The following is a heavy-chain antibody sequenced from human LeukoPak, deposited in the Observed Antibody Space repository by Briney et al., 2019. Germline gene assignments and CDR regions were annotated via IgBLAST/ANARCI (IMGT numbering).Heavy chain of an antibody. Sequence: SETLSLTCTVSSGSISSGNYYWSWIRQPPGKGLEWIGYIYYSGSTYYNPSLRSRVTISVDTSKNQFSLKLSSVTAADTAVYYCARAGRYYGSGSYLDYWGQGTLVTVSS. J-gene: IGHJ4*02. CDR3: ARAGRYYGSGSYLDY. CDR2: IYYSGST. CDR1: SGSISSGNYY. D-gene: IGHD3-10*01. V-gene: IGHV4-30-4*08.